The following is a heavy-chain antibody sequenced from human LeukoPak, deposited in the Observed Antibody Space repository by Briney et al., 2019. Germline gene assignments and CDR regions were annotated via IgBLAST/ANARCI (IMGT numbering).Heavy chain of an antibody. CDR2: INANSGTT. Sequence: GGSLRLSCAASGFAFSFYAMSWLRQPPGKGLEWVSTINANSGTTSYAASARGRFTISRDNSKNTLYLQVNTLRADDTATYYCAKPVSGGLAVTADWFHPWGQGTLVVVSS. V-gene: IGHV3-23*01. CDR3: AKPVSGGLAVTADWFHP. D-gene: IGHD6-19*01. CDR1: GFAFSFYA. J-gene: IGHJ5*01.